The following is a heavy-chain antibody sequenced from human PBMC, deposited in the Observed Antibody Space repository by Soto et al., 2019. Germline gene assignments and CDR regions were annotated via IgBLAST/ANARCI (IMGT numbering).Heavy chain of an antibody. J-gene: IGHJ5*02. CDR1: GFSLTISGMT. V-gene: IGHV2-5*01. CDR3: TLRHASSMRPIS. Sequence: SGPTLVNPTQTLTRTCTVSGFSLTISGMTLVWIRQPPGKAPEWLALADQYSPSLPSRLTITKDTSKSQVVLTMTNVDPGDTATYYCTLRHASSMRPISWGQGIQVTVSS. CDR2: AD. D-gene: IGHD2-8*01.